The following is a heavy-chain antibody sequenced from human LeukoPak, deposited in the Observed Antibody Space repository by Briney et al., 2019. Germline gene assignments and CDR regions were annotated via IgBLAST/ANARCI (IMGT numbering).Heavy chain of an antibody. V-gene: IGHV3-23*01. CDR3: AKKGSRTIATGGFDC. CDR1: GFTFSSYA. Sequence: GGSLRLSCAASGFTFSSYAMSWVRQAPGKGLEWISTISGSGSTIYYGDSVKGRFTISRDSSKNTLDLQMNSLRAEDTAVYYCAKKGSRTIATGGFDCWGQGTLVIVSS. CDR2: ISGSGSTI. D-gene: IGHD6-13*01. J-gene: IGHJ4*02.